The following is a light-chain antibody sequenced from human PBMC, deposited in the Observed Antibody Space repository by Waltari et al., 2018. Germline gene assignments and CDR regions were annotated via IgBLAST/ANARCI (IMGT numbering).Light chain of an antibody. CDR2: LGS. V-gene: IGKV2-28*01. Sequence: DIVMTQSPLSLPVTPGEPASIFCRSSQSLLHSSGYNYLDWYLPKPGQSPQLLIYLGSNRASGVPDRFSGSKSGTSASLAISGLRSEDEADYYCAAWDDSLSGWVFGGGTK. CDR1: QSLLHSSGYNY. CDR3: AAWDDSLSGWV. J-gene: IGKJ4*01.